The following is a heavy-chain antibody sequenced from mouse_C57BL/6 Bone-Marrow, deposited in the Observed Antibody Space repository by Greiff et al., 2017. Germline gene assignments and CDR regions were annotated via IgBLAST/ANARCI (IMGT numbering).Heavy chain of an antibody. CDR2: ISSGGSYT. D-gene: IGHD1-1*01. CDR1: GFTFSSYG. V-gene: IGHV5-6*01. Sequence: EVQGVESGGDLVKPGGSLKLSCAASGFTFSSYGMSWVRQTPDKRLEWVATISSGGSYTYYPDSVKGRFTISRDNAKNTLYLQMSSLKSEDTAMYYCARRYYYGSSLGYFDVWGTGTTVTVSS. CDR3: ARRYYYGSSLGYFDV. J-gene: IGHJ1*03.